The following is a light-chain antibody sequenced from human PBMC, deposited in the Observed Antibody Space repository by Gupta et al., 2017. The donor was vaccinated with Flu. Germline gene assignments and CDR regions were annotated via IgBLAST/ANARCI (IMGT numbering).Light chain of an antibody. V-gene: IGKV4-1*01. CDR2: WAS. Sequence: DIVMTQSPDSLAVSLGERATINCKSSQSILYSPNGKSYLAWYQQKPGQPPKLLIYWASTREAGVPDRFSGSGSGTDFTLTISSRQAEDVAVYYCQQFYSTSVLTFGGGTKVEIK. CDR3: QQFYSTSVLT. CDR1: QSILYSPNGKSY. J-gene: IGKJ4*01.